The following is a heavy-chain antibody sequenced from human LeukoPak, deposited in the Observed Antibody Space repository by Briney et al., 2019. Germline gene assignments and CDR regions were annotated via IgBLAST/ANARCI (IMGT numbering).Heavy chain of an antibody. Sequence: VASVKVSCKTSGYSFNIYEINWVRQATGQGLEWMGWVNPNSGDTDYAQKFQGRLTMTRNTSISTAYMELSGLRLEDTAVYYCSIGPRFDPWGQGTQVTVSS. CDR3: SIGPRFDP. J-gene: IGHJ5*02. CDR2: VNPNSGDT. V-gene: IGHV1-8*01. CDR1: GYSFNIYE.